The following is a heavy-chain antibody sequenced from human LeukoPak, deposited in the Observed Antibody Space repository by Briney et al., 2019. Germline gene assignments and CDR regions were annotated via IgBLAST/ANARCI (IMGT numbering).Heavy chain of an antibody. Sequence: ASVKVSCKASGYTFTSYDINWVRQATGQGLEWMGWMNPNSGNTGYAQKFQGRVTMTRNTSISTAYMELSSLRSEDTAVYYCARGLRGRSKITMVRGVIILNWFDPWGQGTLVTVSS. CDR3: ARGLRGRSKITMVRGVIILNWFDP. J-gene: IGHJ5*02. V-gene: IGHV1-8*01. CDR2: MNPNSGNT. D-gene: IGHD3-10*01. CDR1: GYTFTSYD.